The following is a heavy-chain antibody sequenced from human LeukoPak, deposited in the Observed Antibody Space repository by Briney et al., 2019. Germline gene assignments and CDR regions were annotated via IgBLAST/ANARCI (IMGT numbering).Heavy chain of an antibody. CDR1: GFTFSSYA. V-gene: IGHV3-53*01. D-gene: IGHD1-26*01. Sequence: GGSLRLSCAASGFTFSSYAMSWVRQAPGKGLEWVSVIYSGGSTYYADSVKGRFTISRDNSKNTLYLQMNSLRAEDTAVYYCARVVGGSQDYYYYGMDVWGQGTTVTVSS. CDR3: ARVVGGSQDYYYYGMDV. CDR2: IYSGGST. J-gene: IGHJ6*02.